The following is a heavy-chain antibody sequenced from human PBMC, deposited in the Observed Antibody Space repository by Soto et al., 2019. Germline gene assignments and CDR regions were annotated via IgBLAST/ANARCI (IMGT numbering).Heavy chain of an antibody. V-gene: IGHV4-59*08. Sequence: SETLSLTCTVSGGSINSYYWSWIRQPPGKGLEWIGYIHYSGSTNYNPSLKSRVTMSVDTSKNQFSLKLSSVTAADTAVYYCARTQGIISGARNYYYYMDVWGKGTTVTVS. CDR3: ARTQGIISGARNYYYYMDV. D-gene: IGHD3-10*01. CDR2: IHYSGST. CDR1: GGSINSYY. J-gene: IGHJ6*03.